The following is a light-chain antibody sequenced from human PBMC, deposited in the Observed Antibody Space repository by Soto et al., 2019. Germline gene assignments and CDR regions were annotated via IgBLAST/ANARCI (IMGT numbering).Light chain of an antibody. Sequence: AIQMTQSPSSLSASVGDRVTITCRASQGIGNDLGWYQQKSGKALKLLIYAASNLQSGVPSRFSGSGSGTDFTLTISGLQPEDVATYYCLQDNNYPLTFGGGTKVDIK. CDR1: QGIGND. CDR2: AAS. CDR3: LQDNNYPLT. J-gene: IGKJ4*01. V-gene: IGKV1-6*01.